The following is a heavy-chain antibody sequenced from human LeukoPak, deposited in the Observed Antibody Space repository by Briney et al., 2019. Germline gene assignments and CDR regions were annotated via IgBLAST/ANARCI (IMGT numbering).Heavy chain of an antibody. CDR1: GFTFSSYA. J-gene: IGHJ4*02. V-gene: IGHV3-23*01. D-gene: IGHD4-17*01. CDR2: ISSSGGST. CDR3: VKGGLYGDYYFDY. Sequence: GGSLRLSCAASGFTFSSYAMSWVRQAPGKGLEWVSGISSSGGSTYYADSVKGRFTFSRDNSKYTLYLQMNSLRADDTALYYCVKGGLYGDYYFDYWGQGTLVTVSS.